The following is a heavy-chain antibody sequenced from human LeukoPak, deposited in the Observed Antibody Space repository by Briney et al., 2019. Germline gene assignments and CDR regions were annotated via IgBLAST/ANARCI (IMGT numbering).Heavy chain of an antibody. Sequence: GGSLRLSCAASGFTFSSYAMSWVRQAPGKGPEWVSGISGSGDNTYYADSVKGRFTISRDNSKNTLYVQVNSLGTEDTAAYYCAKGSYYDSSGSFYFDYWGQGTLVTVSS. CDR3: AKGSYYDSSGSFYFDY. CDR2: ISGSGDNT. D-gene: IGHD3-22*01. V-gene: IGHV3-23*01. J-gene: IGHJ4*02. CDR1: GFTFSSYA.